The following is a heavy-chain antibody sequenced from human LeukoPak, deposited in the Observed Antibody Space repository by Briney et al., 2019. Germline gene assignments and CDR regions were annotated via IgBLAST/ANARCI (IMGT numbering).Heavy chain of an antibody. V-gene: IGHV1-18*01. J-gene: IGHJ3*02. CDR1: GYTFLNYG. Sequence: ASVKVSCKASGYTFLNYGLSWVRQAPGQGLEWMAWISAYNGNTNYAQKLQGRLTMTTDTSTNTAYMELRSLRSDDTALYYCARVGTADAFDIWGQGTMVTVSS. CDR3: ARVGTADAFDI. D-gene: IGHD1-1*01. CDR2: ISAYNGNT.